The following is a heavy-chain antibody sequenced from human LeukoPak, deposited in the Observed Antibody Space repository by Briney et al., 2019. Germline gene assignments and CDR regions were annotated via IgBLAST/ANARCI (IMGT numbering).Heavy chain of an antibody. Sequence: PGGSLRLSCAASGFTFSSYSMNWVRQAPGKGLEWVSSISSSSSYIYYADSAKGRFTISRDNAKNSLYLQMNSLRAEDTAVYYCARDYNYYDSSGFSWGQGTLVTVSS. CDR3: ARDYNYYDSSGFS. CDR1: GFTFSSYS. J-gene: IGHJ5*02. CDR2: ISSSSSYI. V-gene: IGHV3-21*01. D-gene: IGHD3-22*01.